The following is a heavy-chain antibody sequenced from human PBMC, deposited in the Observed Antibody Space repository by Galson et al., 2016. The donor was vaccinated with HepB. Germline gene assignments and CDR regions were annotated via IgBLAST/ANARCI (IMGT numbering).Heavy chain of an antibody. Sequence: SLRLSCAASGFTVSDHWMTWVRQAPGKGLEWVSVLHRGGNTNYADSVNGRFTISRDNSKNTLYLQMNSLRVEDTAVYYCAIMTIFGVNLYDQWGQGTLVTVSS. D-gene: IGHD3-3*01. CDR2: LHRGGNT. CDR3: AIMTIFGVNLYDQ. CDR1: GFTVSDHW. V-gene: IGHV3-53*01. J-gene: IGHJ4*02.